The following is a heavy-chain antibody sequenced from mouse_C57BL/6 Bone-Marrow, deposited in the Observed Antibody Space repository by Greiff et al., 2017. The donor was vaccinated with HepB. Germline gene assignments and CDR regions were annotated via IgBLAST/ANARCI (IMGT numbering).Heavy chain of an antibody. CDR1: GYTFTSYW. Sequence: VQLQQPGAELVKPGASVKLSCKASGYTFTSYWMHWVKQRPGQGLEWIGMIHPNSGSTNYNEKFKSKATLTVDKSSSTAYMQRSSMTSEDSAVYYCARSPFITTVVAYYFDYWGQGTPLTVSS. J-gene: IGHJ2*01. D-gene: IGHD1-1*01. V-gene: IGHV1-64*01. CDR3: ARSPFITTVVAYYFDY. CDR2: IHPNSGST.